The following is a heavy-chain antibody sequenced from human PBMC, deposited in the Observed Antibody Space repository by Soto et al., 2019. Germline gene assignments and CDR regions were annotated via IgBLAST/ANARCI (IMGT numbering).Heavy chain of an antibody. V-gene: IGHV3-23*01. CDR3: AKRKGLRLGELSFFDY. Sequence: GGSLRLSCAASGFTFSSYAMSWVRQAPGKGLEWVSAISGSGGSTYYADSVKGRFTFSRDNSKNTLYLQMNSLRAEDTAVYYCAKRKGLRLGELSFFDYWGQGTLVTVSS. CDR1: GFTFSSYA. D-gene: IGHD3-16*02. CDR2: ISGSGGST. J-gene: IGHJ4*02.